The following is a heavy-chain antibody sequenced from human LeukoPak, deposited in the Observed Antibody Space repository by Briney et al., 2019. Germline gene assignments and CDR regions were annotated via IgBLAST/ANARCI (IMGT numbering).Heavy chain of an antibody. D-gene: IGHD3-10*01. CDR1: GFTFSSYS. Sequence: GGSLRLSCAASGFTFSSYSMNWVRQAPGKGLEWVSSISSSSSYIYYADSVKGRFTISRDNAKNSLYLQMNSLRAEDTAVVYCARDRRAYGSGRSASDIWGQGTMVTVSS. CDR2: ISSSSSYI. CDR3: ARDRRAYGSGRSASDI. V-gene: IGHV3-21*01. J-gene: IGHJ3*02.